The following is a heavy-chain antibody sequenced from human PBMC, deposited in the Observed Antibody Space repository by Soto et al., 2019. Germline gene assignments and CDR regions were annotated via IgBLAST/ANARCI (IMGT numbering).Heavy chain of an antibody. Sequence: ASVKVSCKASGYTFTGYYMHWVRQAPGQGLEWMGWINPNSGGTNYAQKFQGWVTMTRDTSISTAYMELSRLRSDDTAVYYCASMPQAAIRYYCMDVWGQGTTVTVSS. J-gene: IGHJ6*02. V-gene: IGHV1-2*04. CDR3: ASMPQAAIRYYCMDV. CDR1: GYTFTGYY. D-gene: IGHD2-2*02. CDR2: INPNSGGT.